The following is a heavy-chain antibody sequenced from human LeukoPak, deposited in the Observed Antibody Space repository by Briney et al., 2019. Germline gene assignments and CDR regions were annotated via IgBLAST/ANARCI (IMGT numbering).Heavy chain of an antibody. CDR2: INHSGST. J-gene: IGHJ4*02. D-gene: IGHD5-12*01. Sequence: PSETLSLTCAVYGGSFSGYYWSWIRQPPGKGLEWIGEINHSGSTNYNPSLKSRVTISVDTSKNQFSLKLSSVTAADTAVYYCAGGSGYAYNFDYWGQGTLVTVSS. V-gene: IGHV4-34*01. CDR3: AGGSGYAYNFDY. CDR1: GGSFSGYY.